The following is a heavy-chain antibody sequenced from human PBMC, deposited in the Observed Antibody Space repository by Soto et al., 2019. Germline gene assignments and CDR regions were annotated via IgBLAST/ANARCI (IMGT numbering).Heavy chain of an antibody. V-gene: IGHV4-39*01. CDR1: GDSISSNNYY. Sequence: QLQLQESGPGLVKPSETLSLTCTVSGDSISSNNYYCGWIRQPPGKGLEWIGSIYYTGSTYYNPSLQSRVTMSVDTSKSQFSLKLSSVTAADTAVYYCARHPGYAVPTVYATHYFNYWGQGILVTVST. CDR2: IYYTGST. J-gene: IGHJ4*02. D-gene: IGHD2-8*01. CDR3: ARHPGYAVPTVYATHYFNY.